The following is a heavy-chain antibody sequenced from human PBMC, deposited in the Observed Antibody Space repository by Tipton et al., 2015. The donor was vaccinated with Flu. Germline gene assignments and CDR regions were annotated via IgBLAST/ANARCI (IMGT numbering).Heavy chain of an antibody. CDR2: IYFSGSV. CDR3: ARGGDSGSYYLAY. V-gene: IGHV4-59*01. J-gene: IGHJ4*01. Sequence: TLSLTCSVSGDSISPYHWNWIRQAAGKGPEWLGYIYFSGSVNYNPSLKRRVSIIVDTAKNQFTLTLRSVTAADTGVYYCARGGDSGSYYLAYWGQGIQVTVSS. D-gene: IGHD3-10*01. CDR1: GDSISPYH.